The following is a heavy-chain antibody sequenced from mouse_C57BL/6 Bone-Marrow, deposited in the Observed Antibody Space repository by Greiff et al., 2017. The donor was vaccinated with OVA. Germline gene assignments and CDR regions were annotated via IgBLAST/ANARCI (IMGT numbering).Heavy chain of an antibody. CDR1: GFTFSDYG. J-gene: IGHJ2*01. CDR2: ISSGNGTI. V-gene: IGHV5-17*01. D-gene: IGHD2-14*01. CDR3: ASYDRLYDIDY. Sequence: EVHLVESGGGLVKPGGSLKLSCAASGFTFSDYGMHWVRQAQEKGLEWVAYISSGNGTIYYAHTVKGRFTISGDNAENTLFLQLTSLRSEDTAVYYCASYDRLYDIDYWGQGTTVTVAS.